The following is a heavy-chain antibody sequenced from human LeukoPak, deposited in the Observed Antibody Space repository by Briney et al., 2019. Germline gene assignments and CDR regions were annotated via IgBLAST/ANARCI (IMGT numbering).Heavy chain of an antibody. D-gene: IGHD1-26*01. CDR3: SGRGAGPYYFEY. Sequence: PGGSLRLSCAASGTTFSDYHMNWIRQAPGKGLEWVSYISSRGSVMYYADSVQGRFTISRDTAKNSWYPQMNSLRVEDTAVYYCSGRGAGPYYFEYWGQGTLVTVSS. CDR2: ISSRGSVM. J-gene: IGHJ4*02. CDR1: GTTFSDYH. V-gene: IGHV3-11*01.